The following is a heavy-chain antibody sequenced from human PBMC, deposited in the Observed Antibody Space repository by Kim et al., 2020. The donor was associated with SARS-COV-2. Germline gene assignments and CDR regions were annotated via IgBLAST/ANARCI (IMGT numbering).Heavy chain of an antibody. CDR2: ISSSGSTI. Sequence: GGSLRLSCAASGFTFSSYEMNWVRQAPGKGLEWVSYISSSGSTIYYADSVKGRFTISRDNAKNSLYLQMNSLRAEDTAVYYCARDRCSSTSCYTHWFDPWGQGTLVTVSS. CDR3: ARDRCSSTSCYTHWFDP. D-gene: IGHD2-2*02. J-gene: IGHJ5*02. CDR1: GFTFSSYE. V-gene: IGHV3-48*03.